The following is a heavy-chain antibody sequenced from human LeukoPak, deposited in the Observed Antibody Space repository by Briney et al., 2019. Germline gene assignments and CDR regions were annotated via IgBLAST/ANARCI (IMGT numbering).Heavy chain of an antibody. V-gene: IGHV4-59*08. CDR3: ARLGIPYSSSWYNWFDP. J-gene: IGHJ5*02. Sequence: SETLSHTCTVSGGSISSYYWSWIRQPPGKGLEWIGYIYYSGSTNYNPSLKSRVTISVDTSKNQFSLKLSSVTAADTAVYYCARLGIPYSSSWYNWFDPWGQGTLVTVSS. D-gene: IGHD6-13*01. CDR2: IYYSGST. CDR1: GGSISSYY.